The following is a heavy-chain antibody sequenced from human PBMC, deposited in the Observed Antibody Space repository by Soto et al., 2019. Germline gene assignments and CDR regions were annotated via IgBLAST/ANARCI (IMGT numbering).Heavy chain of an antibody. Sequence: SETLSLTCTVSGGSVSNDNFYWSWLRQPPGKGLEWIGYVHSSGITNYNPSLKRRVTISVDTSRNQFSLRLSSVTAADTAVYYCARGLTMGQLPSHFDHWGQGTLVTVSS. CDR2: VHSSGIT. J-gene: IGHJ5*02. V-gene: IGHV4-61*01. CDR1: GGSVSNDNFY. CDR3: ARGLTMGQLPSHFDH. D-gene: IGHD3-16*01.